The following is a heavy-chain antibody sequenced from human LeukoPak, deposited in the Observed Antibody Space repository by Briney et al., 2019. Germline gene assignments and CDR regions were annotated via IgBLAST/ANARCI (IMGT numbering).Heavy chain of an antibody. Sequence: SETRSLTCTVSGGSISYYYWSWIRQSPGKGLEWIGYIYYSGTTNYNPSLKSRVTISVDTSKNQFSLQLRSVTAADTAVYYCAREDPQTTVPEGMDVWGQGTTVTVSS. V-gene: IGHV4-59*01. CDR1: GGSISYYY. J-gene: IGHJ6*02. CDR2: IYYSGTT. CDR3: AREDPQTTVPEGMDV. D-gene: IGHD4-17*01.